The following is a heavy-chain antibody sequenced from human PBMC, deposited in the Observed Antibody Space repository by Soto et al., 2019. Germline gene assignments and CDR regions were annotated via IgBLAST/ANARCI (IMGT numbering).Heavy chain of an antibody. D-gene: IGHD2-2*01. J-gene: IGHJ6*01. CDR3: ARDGILVVPSAIPKEPYYYYYGMDV. CDR1: GYTFTSYG. CDR2: ISAYNGNT. V-gene: IGHV1-18*01. Sequence: ASVKVSCKASGYTFTSYGISWVRQAPGQGLEWMGWISAYNGNTNYAQKLQGRVTMTTDTSTSTAYMELRSLRSDDPAVYNCARDGILVVPSAIPKEPYYYYYGMDVWGQGTTGTVSS.